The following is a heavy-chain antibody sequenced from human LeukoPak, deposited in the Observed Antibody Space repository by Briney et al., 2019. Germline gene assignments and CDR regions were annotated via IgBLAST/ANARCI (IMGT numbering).Heavy chain of an antibody. D-gene: IGHD4/OR15-4a*01. J-gene: IGHJ4*02. CDR3: ARRAGAYSHPYDY. CDR2: IYSDNT. CDR1: ELTFSSYA. V-gene: IGHV3-53*01. Sequence: GGSLRLSCATSELTFSSYAMSWVRQAPGKGLEWVSFIYSDNTHYSDSVKGRFTISRDNSKNTLYLQMNSLRAEDTAVYYCARRAGAYSHPYDYWGQGTLVTVSS.